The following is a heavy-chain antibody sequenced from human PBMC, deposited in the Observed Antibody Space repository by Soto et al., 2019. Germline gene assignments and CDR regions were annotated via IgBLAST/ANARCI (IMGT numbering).Heavy chain of an antibody. V-gene: IGHV4-39*01. J-gene: IGHJ5*02. Sequence: QLQLQESGPGLVKPSETLSLTCTVSGGSISSSSYYWGWIRQPPGKGLEWIGSIYYSGSTYYNPSPQSRLTIPVDTSKAQFSLKLSSVPAANTAVYYSASPKLAFYTWFDPWGQGTLVTVSS. CDR2: IYYSGST. CDR3: ASPKLAFYTWFDP. D-gene: IGHD3-3*02. CDR1: GGSISSSSYY.